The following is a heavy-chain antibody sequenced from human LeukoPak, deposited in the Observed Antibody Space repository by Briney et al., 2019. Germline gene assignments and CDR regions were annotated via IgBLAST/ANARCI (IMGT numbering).Heavy chain of an antibody. D-gene: IGHD3-10*01. CDR2: ISDSGNA. V-gene: IGHV4-59*01. CDR3: ARDNKRIGMRRGVMTPYLYYGMDV. Sequence: SDTLSLTCTVSGDSIRGYFESWLRRPPGKGLEWMGCISDSGNANYHPSLNSRPTISVDTSKSQVSLKVSSVTAADTAVYYCARDNKRIGMRRGVMTPYLYYGMDVWGQGTTVTVPS. CDR1: GDSIRGYF. J-gene: IGHJ6*02.